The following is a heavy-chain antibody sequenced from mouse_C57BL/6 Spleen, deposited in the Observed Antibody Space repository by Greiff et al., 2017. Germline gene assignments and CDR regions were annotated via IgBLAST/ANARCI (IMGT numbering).Heavy chain of an antibody. CDR2: IRLKSDNYAT. CDR3: TGGGYPSWFAY. Sequence: EVKLVESGGGLVQPGGSMKLSCVASGFTFSNYWMNWVRQSPEKGLEWVAQIRLKSDNYATHYAESVKGRFTISRDDSKSSVYLQMNNLRAEDTGIYYCTGGGYPSWFAYWGQGTLVTVSA. J-gene: IGHJ3*01. CDR1: GFTFSNYW. V-gene: IGHV6-3*01. D-gene: IGHD1-1*02.